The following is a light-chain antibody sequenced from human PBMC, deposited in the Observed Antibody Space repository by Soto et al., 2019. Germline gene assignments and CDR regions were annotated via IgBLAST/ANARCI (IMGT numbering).Light chain of an antibody. V-gene: IGLV1-51*01. CDR1: SSNIGGNS. J-gene: IGLJ1*01. CDR2: DDN. Sequence: QSVMTQPPSVSAAPGQRVTISCSGSSSNIGGNSVSWYQQLPGTAPKLLIYDDNKPPSGIPDRSSGYKSGTSATLGITGFQTGDEADYYCGSWDSSLSAYVFGTGTKLTVL. CDR3: GSWDSSLSAYV.